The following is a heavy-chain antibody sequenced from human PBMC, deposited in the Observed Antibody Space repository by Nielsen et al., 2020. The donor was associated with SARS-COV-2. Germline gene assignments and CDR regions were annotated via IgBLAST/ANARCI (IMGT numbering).Heavy chain of an antibody. Sequence: GESLKISCAASGFTFSYYWMFWIRQAPGKGLEWVSYISDSSSYTNYAESVKGRFTISRDNAKNSLYLQMNSLRAEDTAVYYCATENVDKRDYGLDVWGQGTTVTVSS. CDR1: GFTFSYYW. CDR2: ISDSSSYT. J-gene: IGHJ6*02. CDR3: ATENVDKRDYGLDV. V-gene: IGHV3-11*03. D-gene: IGHD5-12*01.